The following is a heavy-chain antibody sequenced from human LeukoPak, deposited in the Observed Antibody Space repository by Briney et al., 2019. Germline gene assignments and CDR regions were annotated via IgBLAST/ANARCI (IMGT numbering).Heavy chain of an antibody. V-gene: IGHV3-30-3*01. CDR3: ARDRALTYYYYGMDV. J-gene: IGHJ6*02. CDR2: ISYDGSNK. Sequence: PGRSLRLSCAASGFTFSNYAMHWVRQAPGKGLEWVAVISYDGSNKYYADSVKGRFTISRDNSKNTLYLQMNSLRAEDTAVYYCARDRALTYYYYGMDVWGQGTTVTVSS. CDR1: GFTFSNYA.